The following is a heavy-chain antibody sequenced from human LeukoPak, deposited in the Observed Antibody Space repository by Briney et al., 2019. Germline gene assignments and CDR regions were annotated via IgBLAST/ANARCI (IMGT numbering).Heavy chain of an antibody. J-gene: IGHJ4*02. CDR1: GYTFTSYG. D-gene: IGHD3-22*01. CDR2: ISSYNGNT. Sequence: ASVKVSCKASGYTFTSYGISWVRQAPGQGLEWMGWISSYNGNTNYAQKLQGRVTMSTDTSTGTAYMELRSLRSDDTAVYYCARHQGYHFDYSGYYAIDYWGQGTLVTVSS. V-gene: IGHV1-18*01. CDR3: ARHQGYHFDYSGYYAIDY.